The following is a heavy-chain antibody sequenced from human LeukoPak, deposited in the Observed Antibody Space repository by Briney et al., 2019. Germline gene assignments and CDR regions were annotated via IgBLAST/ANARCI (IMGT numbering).Heavy chain of an antibody. Sequence: GGSLRLSCAASGFTFSSYGMHWVRQAPGKGLEWVAFIRYDGSNKYYADSVKGRFTISRDNSKDTLYLQMNSLRAEDTAVYYCAKDPRGYSYGLFDYWGQGTLVTVSS. V-gene: IGHV3-30*02. CDR2: IRYDGSNK. CDR3: AKDPRGYSYGLFDY. CDR1: GFTFSSYG. D-gene: IGHD5-18*01. J-gene: IGHJ4*02.